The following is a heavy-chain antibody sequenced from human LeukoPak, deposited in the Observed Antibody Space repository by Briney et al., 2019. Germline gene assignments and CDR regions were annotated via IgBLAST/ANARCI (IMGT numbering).Heavy chain of an antibody. CDR3: ARAGLTGRYNWFDP. J-gene: IGHJ5*02. D-gene: IGHD1-20*01. Sequence: SETLSLTCTVSGGSISSYYWSWIRQPPGKGLEWIGYIYYSGSTNYSPSLKSRVTISVDTSKNQFSLKLSSVTAADTAVYYCARAGLTGRYNWFDPWGREPWSPSPQ. CDR2: IYYSGST. CDR1: GGSISSYY. V-gene: IGHV4-59*01.